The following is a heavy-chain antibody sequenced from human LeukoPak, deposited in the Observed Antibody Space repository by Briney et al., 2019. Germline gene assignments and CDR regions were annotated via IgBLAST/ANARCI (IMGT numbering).Heavy chain of an antibody. Sequence: GGSLRLSCAASGFTFSSYSMNWVLQAPAKGLEWVSSISSSSSYIYYADSVKGRFTISRDNAKNSLYLQMNSMGAEYTALSPSARVKVAAGYNVAYCGQGDLVTVSS. J-gene: IGHJ4*02. CDR3: ARVKVAAGYNVAY. CDR2: ISSSSSYI. V-gene: IGHV3-21*01. CDR1: GFTFSSYS. D-gene: IGHD5-24*01.